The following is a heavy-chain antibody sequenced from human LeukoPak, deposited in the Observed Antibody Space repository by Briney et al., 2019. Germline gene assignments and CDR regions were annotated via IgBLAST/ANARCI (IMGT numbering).Heavy chain of an antibody. CDR3: ARGLQRTEDYGDYDPHDY. J-gene: IGHJ4*02. CDR2: IHHSGST. D-gene: IGHD4-17*01. Sequence: PSQTLSLTCAVSGGSISSGGYSWSWIRQPPGKGLEWIGYIHHSGSTNYNPSLKSRVTISVDTSKNQFSLKLSSVTAADTAVYYCARGLQRTEDYGDYDPHDYWGQGTLVTVSS. CDR1: GGSISSGGYS. V-gene: IGHV4-30-2*01.